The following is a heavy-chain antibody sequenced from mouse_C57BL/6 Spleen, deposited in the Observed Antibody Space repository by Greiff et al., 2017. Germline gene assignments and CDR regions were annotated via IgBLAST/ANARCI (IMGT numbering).Heavy chain of an antibody. D-gene: IGHD1-1*01. CDR2: INPGSGGT. CDR3: ARSTVVAGYAMDY. Sequence: QVQLQQSGAELVRPGTSVKVSCKASGYAFTNYLIEWVKQRPGQGLEWIGVINPGSGGTNYNEKFKGKATMPADKSSSTAYMQLSSLTSEDSAVYFCARSTVVAGYAMDYWGQGTSVTVSS. CDR1: GYAFTNYL. V-gene: IGHV1-54*01. J-gene: IGHJ4*01.